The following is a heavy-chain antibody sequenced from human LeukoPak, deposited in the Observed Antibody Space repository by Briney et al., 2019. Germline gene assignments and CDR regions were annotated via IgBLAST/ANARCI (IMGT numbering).Heavy chain of an antibody. J-gene: IGHJ6*02. D-gene: IGHD2-15*01. V-gene: IGHV4-4*02. Sequence: SGTLSLTCAVSGGSISSSNWWNWVRQPPGKGLEWIGEIYHSGSTNYNPSLKSRVTISLDTSKNQVSLNLSSVTAADTAVYYCAREGSAYGMDVWGQGTTVTVSS. CDR1: GGSISSSNW. CDR3: AREGSAYGMDV. CDR2: IYHSGST.